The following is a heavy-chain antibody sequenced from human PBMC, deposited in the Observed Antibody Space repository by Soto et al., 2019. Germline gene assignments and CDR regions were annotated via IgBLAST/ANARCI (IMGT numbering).Heavy chain of an antibody. CDR3: AREFSSGWYGLDY. Sequence: ATLSLTCTVSGGCISSSTYYWGWVRQPPGKGLEWIGIIFYRGSTYYNPSLKSRVTISVDTSNNQFSLKLSSVTAADTAVYYCAREFSSGWYGLDYWGQGTLVTAPQ. CDR2: IFYRGST. V-gene: IGHV4-39*01. D-gene: IGHD6-19*01. CDR1: GGCISSSTYY. J-gene: IGHJ4*02.